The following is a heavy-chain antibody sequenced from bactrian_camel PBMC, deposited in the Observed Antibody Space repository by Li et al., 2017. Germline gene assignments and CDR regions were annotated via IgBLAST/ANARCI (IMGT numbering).Heavy chain of an antibody. CDR1: GTTYFGYC. D-gene: IGHD4*01. J-gene: IGHJ4*01. V-gene: IGHV3-2*01. CDR3: AADPRRNGCYFPRLIDYELQY. Sequence: HVQLVESGGGSVQAGGSLRLTCTVSGTTYFGYCMGWFRQAPGKEGEAVAIIDEYNTHYGDSVKGRFAISRGNAKNTLYLQMNSLKPEDTAMYYCAADPRRNGCYFPRLIDYELQYWGQGTQVTVS. CDR2: IDEYNT.